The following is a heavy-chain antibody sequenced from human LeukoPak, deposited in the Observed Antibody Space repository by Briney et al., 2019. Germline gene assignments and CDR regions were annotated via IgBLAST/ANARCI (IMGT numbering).Heavy chain of an antibody. Sequence: SQTLSLTCAVSGGSISSGGYSWSWIRQPPGKGLEWIGYIYHSGSTYYNPSLKSRVTISVDRSKNQFSLKLSSVTAADTAVYYCARSYDSSGYYPYFGYWGQGTLVTVSS. V-gene: IGHV4-30-2*01. CDR2: IYHSGST. CDR1: GGSISSGGYS. CDR3: ARSYDSSGYYPYFGY. D-gene: IGHD3-22*01. J-gene: IGHJ4*02.